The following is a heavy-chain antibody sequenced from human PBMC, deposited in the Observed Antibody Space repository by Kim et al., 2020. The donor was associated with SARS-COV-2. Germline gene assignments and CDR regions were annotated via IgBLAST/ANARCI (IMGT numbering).Heavy chain of an antibody. CDR1: GYTFTSYA. Sequence: ASVKVSCKASGYTFTSYAMHWVRQAPGQRLEWMGWINAGNGNTKYSQKFQGRVTITRDTSASTAYMELSSLRSEDTAVYYCARDFLSGGSCYSVRRCDRFDYWGQGTLVTVSS. D-gene: IGHD2-15*01. CDR3: ARDFLSGGSCYSVRRCDRFDY. V-gene: IGHV1-3*01. J-gene: IGHJ4*02. CDR2: INAGNGNT.